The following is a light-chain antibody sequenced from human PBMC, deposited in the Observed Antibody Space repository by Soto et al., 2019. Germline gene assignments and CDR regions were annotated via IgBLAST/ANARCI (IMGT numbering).Light chain of an antibody. J-gene: IGKJ5*01. CDR1: QSISSY. CDR3: QQSYSTHPVT. CDR2: AAS. Sequence: DIQMTQSPSSLSASVGDRVTITCRASQSISSYLTWYQQKPGKAPKLLIYAASSLQSGVPSRFSSSDAATTLSRPISSRQHADVATYYCQQSYSTHPVTFGQGTRLEIK. V-gene: IGKV1-39*01.